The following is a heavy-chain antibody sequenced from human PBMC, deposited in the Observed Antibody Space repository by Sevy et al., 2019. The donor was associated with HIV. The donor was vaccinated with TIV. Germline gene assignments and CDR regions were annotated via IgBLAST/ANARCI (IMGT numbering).Heavy chain of an antibody. CDR3: AKGHCSSTSCMELDY. CDR1: GFTVSINY. D-gene: IGHD2-2*01. V-gene: IGHV3-53*05. CDR2: IYSDGTT. J-gene: IGHJ4*02. Sequence: GGSLRLSCSASGFTVSINYMTWVRQAPGKGLEWVSVIYSDGTTHHGDSVKGRFTISRDNAKNSLYLQMNSLRAEDMALYYCAKGHCSSTSCMELDYWGQGTLVTVSS.